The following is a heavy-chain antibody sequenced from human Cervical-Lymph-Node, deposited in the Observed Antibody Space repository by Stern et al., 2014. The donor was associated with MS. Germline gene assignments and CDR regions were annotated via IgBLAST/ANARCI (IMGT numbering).Heavy chain of an antibody. CDR1: GFSLSTCGGG. Sequence: QVTLRESGPTLVRPTQTLTLTCAFSGFSLSTCGGGVGWFRQPPGKAIEWLVLIYWDDDKRYRPSLRSRLTITKDTSKNQVVLTMTNMDPVDTATYYCAHARRDGYNLAFDFWGQGTMVTVSS. V-gene: IGHV2-5*02. J-gene: IGHJ3*01. D-gene: IGHD5-24*01. CDR3: AHARRDGYNLAFDF. CDR2: IYWDDDK.